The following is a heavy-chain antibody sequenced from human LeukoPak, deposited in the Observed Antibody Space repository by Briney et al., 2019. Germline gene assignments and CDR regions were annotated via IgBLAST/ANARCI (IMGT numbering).Heavy chain of an antibody. CDR1: GFTFSSYS. Sequence: GGSLRLSCAASGFTFSSYSMNWVRQAPGKGLEWVSYISSSSSTIYYADSVKGRFAISRDNAKNSLYPQMNSLRAEDTAVYYCARVFEDYYDSSGYPDAFDIWGQGTMVTVSS. J-gene: IGHJ3*02. CDR2: ISSSSSTI. D-gene: IGHD3-22*01. V-gene: IGHV3-48*04. CDR3: ARVFEDYYDSSGYPDAFDI.